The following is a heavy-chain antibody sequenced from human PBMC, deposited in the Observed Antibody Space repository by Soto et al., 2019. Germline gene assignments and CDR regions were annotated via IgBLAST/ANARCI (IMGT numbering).Heavy chain of an antibody. V-gene: IGHV3-11*06. CDR2: ISSSSSNT. Sequence: LGGSLRLSCAASGFTFSDYYMSWIRQAPGKGLEWVSYISSSSSNTYYADSVKGRFTISRDNAKNSLYLQMNSLRAEDTAVYYCARDSPRDGWQNWFDPWGQGTLVTVSS. CDR3: ARDSPRDGWQNWFDP. J-gene: IGHJ5*02. D-gene: IGHD6-19*01. CDR1: GFTFSDYY.